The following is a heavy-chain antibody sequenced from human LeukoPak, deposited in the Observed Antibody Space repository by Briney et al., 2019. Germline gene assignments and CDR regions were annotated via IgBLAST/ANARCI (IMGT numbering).Heavy chain of an antibody. J-gene: IGHJ4*02. CDR3: ARDQEAFDY. CDR1: GYSFTSNY. V-gene: IGHV1-46*01. CDR2: IYPRDGST. Sequence: GASVKVSCKASGYSFTSNYIHWVRQAPGQGLEWMGMIYPRDGSTSYAQKFQGRVTVTRDTSTSTVHMELGGLRSEDTAVYDCARDQEAFDYCCQGTLVAVSS.